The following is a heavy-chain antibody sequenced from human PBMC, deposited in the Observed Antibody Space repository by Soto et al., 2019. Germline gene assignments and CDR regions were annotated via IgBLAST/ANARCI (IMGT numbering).Heavy chain of an antibody. V-gene: IGHV3-53*01. Sequence: GGSLRLSCAASGFTVSSNYMSWVRQAPGKGLEWVSVIYSGGSTYYADSVKGRFTISRDNSKNTLYLQMNSLRAEDTAVYYCARARITFGYGDYFDYWGQGTLVTVSS. D-gene: IGHD3-16*01. J-gene: IGHJ4*02. CDR3: ARARITFGYGDYFDY. CDR2: IYSGGST. CDR1: GFTVSSNY.